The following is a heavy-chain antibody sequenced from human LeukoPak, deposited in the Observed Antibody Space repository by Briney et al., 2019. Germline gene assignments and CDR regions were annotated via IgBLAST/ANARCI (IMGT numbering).Heavy chain of an antibody. CDR2: INPNSGGT. CDR3: ARARATYFIAALAY. D-gene: IGHD6-6*01. J-gene: IGHJ4*02. Sequence: ASVTVSCKASGYTFTGYYMHWVRQAPGQGLEWMGWINPNSGGTNYAQKFQGRVTMTRDTSISTAYMELSRLRSDDTAVYYCARARATYFIAALAYWGQGTLVTVSS. CDR1: GYTFTGYY. V-gene: IGHV1-2*02.